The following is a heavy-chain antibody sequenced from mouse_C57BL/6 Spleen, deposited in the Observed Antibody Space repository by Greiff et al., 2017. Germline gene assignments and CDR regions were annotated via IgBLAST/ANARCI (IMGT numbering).Heavy chain of an antibody. J-gene: IGHJ2*01. V-gene: IGHV1-53*01. CDR2: INPRNGGT. Sequence: QVQLQQPGTELVKPGASVKLSCKASGYTFTSYWMHWVKPRPGQGLEWIGNINPRNGGTNYNEKFKSKATLTVDKSSSTAYMPCSNLAVEYSAVYYVAREPGKERDYWGQGTTLTVSS. CDR1: GYTFTSYW. CDR3: AREPGKERDY.